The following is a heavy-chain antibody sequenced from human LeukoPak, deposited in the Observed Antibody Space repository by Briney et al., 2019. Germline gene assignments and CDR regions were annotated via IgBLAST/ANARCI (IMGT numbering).Heavy chain of an antibody. CDR2: ISYDGSNK. CDR1: GFTFSSYA. J-gene: IGHJ6*02. Sequence: GGSLRLSCAASGFTFSSYAMHWVRQAPGKGLEWVAVISYDGSNKYYADSVKGRSTISRDNSKNTLYLQMNSLRAEDTAVYYCARARYSSAIYYYYGMDVWGQGTTVTVSS. D-gene: IGHD6-25*01. CDR3: ARARYSSAIYYYYGMDV. V-gene: IGHV3-30-3*01.